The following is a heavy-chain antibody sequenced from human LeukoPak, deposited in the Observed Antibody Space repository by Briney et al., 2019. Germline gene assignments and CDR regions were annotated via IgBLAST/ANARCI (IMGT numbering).Heavy chain of an antibody. J-gene: IGHJ5*02. V-gene: IGHV3-48*01. CDR1: GFTFSSYS. D-gene: IGHD3-3*01. Sequence: QPGGSLRLSCAASGFTFSSYSMNWVRQAPGKGLEWVSYISSSSSTIYYADSVKGRFTISRDNAKNSLYLQMNSLRAEDTAVYYCARDIGITIFGVVRYNWFDPWGQGTLVTVSS. CDR3: ARDIGITIFGVVRYNWFDP. CDR2: ISSSSSTI.